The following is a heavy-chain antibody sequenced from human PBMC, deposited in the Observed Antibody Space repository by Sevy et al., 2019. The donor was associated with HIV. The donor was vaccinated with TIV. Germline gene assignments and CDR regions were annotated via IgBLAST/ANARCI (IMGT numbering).Heavy chain of an antibody. Sequence: GGSLRLSCAASGFTFSSYSMNWVRQAPGKVLEWVSSISSSSSYIYYADSVKGRFTISRDNAKNSLYLQMNSLRAEDTAVYYCARDSQRITMIVVVINYFDSWGQGTLVTVSS. CDR1: GFTFSSYS. CDR3: ARDSQRITMIVVVINYFDS. D-gene: IGHD3-22*01. CDR2: ISSSSSYI. V-gene: IGHV3-21*01. J-gene: IGHJ4*02.